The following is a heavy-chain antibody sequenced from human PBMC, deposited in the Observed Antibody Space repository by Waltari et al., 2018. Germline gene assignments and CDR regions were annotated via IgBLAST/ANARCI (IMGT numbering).Heavy chain of an antibody. V-gene: IGHV1-46*01. Sequence: QVQLVQSGAEVKKPGASVKVSCKASGYTFTSYYMHWVRQAPGQGLEWMGIINPSGGSTSYAQKFQGRVTMTRDTSTSTVYMELSSLRSEDTAVYYCASRTGTTSPHYYYGMDVWGQGTTVTVSS. J-gene: IGHJ6*02. CDR1: GYTFTSYY. D-gene: IGHD1-7*01. CDR3: ASRTGTTSPHYYYGMDV. CDR2: INPSGGST.